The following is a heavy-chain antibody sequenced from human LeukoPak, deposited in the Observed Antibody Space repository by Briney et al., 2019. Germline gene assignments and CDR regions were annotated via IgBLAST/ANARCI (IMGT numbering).Heavy chain of an antibody. V-gene: IGHV4-59*08. J-gene: IGHJ4*02. CDR3: ARLNSGTYSPAYFDY. CDR2: IYYTGNT. CDR1: GSSISSYY. D-gene: IGHD1-26*01. Sequence: TSETLSLTCTVSGSSISSYYWSWIRQPPGKGLDWMGHIYYTGNTNYNPSLRSRVTISVDTSKNQFSLKVNSVTAADTAVYYCARLNSGTYSPAYFDYWGQGALVTVSS.